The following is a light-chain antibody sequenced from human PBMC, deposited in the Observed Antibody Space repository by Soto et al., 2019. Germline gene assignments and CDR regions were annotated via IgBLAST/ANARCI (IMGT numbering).Light chain of an antibody. CDR1: QSVSGSY. V-gene: IGKV3-20*01. CDR3: QQYGSSPTWT. J-gene: IGKJ1*01. Sequence: EIVMTQSPATLSVSPGERATLSCRASQSVSGSYLAWYQQKPGQAPRLLIYGASSRATGIPDRFSGSGSGTDFTLTISRLEPEDFAVYYCQQYGSSPTWTFGQGTKVDI. CDR2: GAS.